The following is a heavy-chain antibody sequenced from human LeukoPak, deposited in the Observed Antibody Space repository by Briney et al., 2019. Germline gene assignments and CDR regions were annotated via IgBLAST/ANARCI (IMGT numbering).Heavy chain of an antibody. CDR1: GFTFSNAW. Sequence: PGGSLRLSCAASGFTFSNAWMSWVRQAPGKGLEWVGRIKGKTDGGTTDYAAPVKGRFTISRDDSKNTLYLQMNSLKTEDTAVYYCTTVGKRVAGTPRSRDYWGQGTLVTVSS. V-gene: IGHV3-15*01. CDR2: IKGKTDGGTT. J-gene: IGHJ4*02. CDR3: TTVGKRVAGTPRSRDY. D-gene: IGHD6-19*01.